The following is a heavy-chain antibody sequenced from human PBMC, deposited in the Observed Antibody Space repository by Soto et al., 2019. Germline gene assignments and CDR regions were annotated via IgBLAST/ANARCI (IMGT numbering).Heavy chain of an antibody. Sequence: GESLKISCKGSGYSFTSYWIGWVRQMPGKXLEWMGIIYPGDSDTRYSPSFQGQVTISADKSISTAYLQWSSLKASDTAMYYCARLLEYCTNGVCYTLDYWGQGTLVTVSS. D-gene: IGHD2-8*01. V-gene: IGHV5-51*01. CDR3: ARLLEYCTNGVCYTLDY. CDR2: IYPGDSDT. CDR1: GYSFTSYW. J-gene: IGHJ4*02.